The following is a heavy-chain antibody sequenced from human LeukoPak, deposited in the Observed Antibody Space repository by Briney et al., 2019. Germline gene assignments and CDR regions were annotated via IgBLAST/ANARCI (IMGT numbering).Heavy chain of an antibody. CDR3: ARWGYYDGSGYSSDAFDI. V-gene: IGHV4-59*01. J-gene: IGHJ3*02. CDR1: GGSISSYY. CDR2: IYYSGST. Sequence: SVTLSLTCTVSGGSISSYYWSWIRQPPGKGLEWIGYIYYSGSTNYNPSLKSRVTISVDTSKNHFSLQLSPVTAADTAGYCCARWGYYDGSGYSSDAFDIWGQGTMVTVSS. D-gene: IGHD3-22*01.